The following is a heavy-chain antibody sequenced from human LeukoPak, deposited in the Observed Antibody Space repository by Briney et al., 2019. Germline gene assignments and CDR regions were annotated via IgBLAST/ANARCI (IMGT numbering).Heavy chain of an antibody. CDR3: AREGGTYAFDY. CDR1: GYTFTAYY. J-gene: IGHJ4*02. Sequence: ASVKVSCKTSGYTFTAYYMHWLRQAPGQGLEWVGWINPNTGGTNYAQNFQGRVTMTRDTSISTAYMELSSLRSDDTAVFYCAREGGTYAFDYWGQGTLVTVSS. CDR2: INPNTGGT. V-gene: IGHV1-2*02. D-gene: IGHD1-26*01.